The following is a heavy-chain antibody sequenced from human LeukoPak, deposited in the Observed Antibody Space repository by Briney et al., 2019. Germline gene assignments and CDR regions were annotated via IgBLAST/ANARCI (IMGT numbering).Heavy chain of an antibody. V-gene: IGHV3-33*01. CDR3: ARDQGPGLFRGVFIGGYVDY. CDR2: IWHDGSNK. D-gene: IGHD3-10*01. Sequence: SGGSLTLSCAASGFTFRSYGIHWVRQTPGKGLEWVTMIWHDGSNKYYADSVKGRFTISRDNSENTVYLQMNSLRAEDTAVYYCARDQGPGLFRGVFIGGYVDYWGQGTLVTVSS. CDR1: GFTFRSYG. J-gene: IGHJ4*02.